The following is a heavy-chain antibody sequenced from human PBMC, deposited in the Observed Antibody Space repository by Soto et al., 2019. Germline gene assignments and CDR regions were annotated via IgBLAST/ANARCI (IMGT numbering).Heavy chain of an antibody. D-gene: IGHD3-3*01. J-gene: IGHJ6*04. CDR3: ARVNDFWSGYYQELYYYGMDV. Sequence: ASLKVSCKASGYTFTIYGISWVRQAPGQGLEWMGWISAYNGNTNYAQKLQGRVTMTTDTSTSTAYMELRSLRSDDTAVYYCARVNDFWSGYYQELYYYGMDVWGKGTTVTVSS. CDR2: ISAYNGNT. V-gene: IGHV1-18*01. CDR1: GYTFTIYG.